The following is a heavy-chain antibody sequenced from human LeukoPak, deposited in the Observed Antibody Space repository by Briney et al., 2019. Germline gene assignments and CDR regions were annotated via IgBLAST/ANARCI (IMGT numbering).Heavy chain of an antibody. D-gene: IGHD6-19*01. CDR1: GFTFSSYS. CDR3: ARSLRVAVAASY. Sequence: GGSLRLSCAASGFTFSSYSMNWVRQAPGKGLEWVSSISSSSSYIYYADSVKGRFTISRDNAKNSLYLQMNSLTAEDTAIYYCARSLRVAVAASYWGQGTLVTVSS. J-gene: IGHJ4*02. V-gene: IGHV3-21*01. CDR2: ISSSSSYI.